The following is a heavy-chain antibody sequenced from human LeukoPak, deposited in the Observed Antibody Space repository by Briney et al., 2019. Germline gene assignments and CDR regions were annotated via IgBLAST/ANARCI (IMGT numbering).Heavy chain of an antibody. D-gene: IGHD4-17*01. CDR1: GGSISSYY. CDR3: ARSDDYGDYVGLDAFDI. CDR2: IYTSGST. Sequence: SETLSLTCTVSGGSISSYYWSWIRQPAGKGLEWIGRIYTSGSTNYNPSLKSRVTMSVDTSKNQFSLKLSSVTAADTAVYYCARSDDYGDYVGLDAFDIWGQGTIVTVSS. J-gene: IGHJ3*02. V-gene: IGHV4-4*07.